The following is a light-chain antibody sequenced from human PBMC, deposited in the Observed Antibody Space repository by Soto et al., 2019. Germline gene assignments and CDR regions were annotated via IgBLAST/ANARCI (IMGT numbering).Light chain of an antibody. Sequence: IQFTQSPSSLSASVGDRVTITCRASQSISSYLNWYQQKPGKAPKLLIYAASSLQSGVPSRFSGSGSGTDFTLTISSLQPEDFATYYCQQSYSTPRTFGQGTKVDNK. CDR2: AAS. CDR3: QQSYSTPRT. V-gene: IGKV1-39*01. J-gene: IGKJ1*01. CDR1: QSISSY.